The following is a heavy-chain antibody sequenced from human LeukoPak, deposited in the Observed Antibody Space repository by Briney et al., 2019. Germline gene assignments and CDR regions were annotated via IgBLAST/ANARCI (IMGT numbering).Heavy chain of an antibody. CDR3: ARVSYGAFDY. V-gene: IGHV3-7*01. CDR2: IKQDGSEK. D-gene: IGHD4-17*01. Sequence: GGSLRLSCAASRFTLGTYWVTWVRQGPGKGLEWVANIKQDGSEKYYVDSVKGRFIVSRDNAKNLLFLQMNSLRAEDTGVYYCARVSYGAFDYWGQGTLVTVSS. J-gene: IGHJ4*02. CDR1: RFTLGTYW.